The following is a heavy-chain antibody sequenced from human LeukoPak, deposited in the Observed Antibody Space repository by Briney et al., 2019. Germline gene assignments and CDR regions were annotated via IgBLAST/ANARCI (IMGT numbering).Heavy chain of an antibody. V-gene: IGHV4-34*01. CDR2: INHSGST. D-gene: IGHD2-15*01. J-gene: IGHJ1*01. CDR3: ARGRCSGGSCYLGYFQH. CDR1: GRSFSGYY. Sequence: SETLSLTCAVYGRSFSGYYWSWIRQPPGKGLEWIGEINHSGSTNYNPSLKSRVTISVDTSKNQFSLQLSSVTAADTAVYYCARGRCSGGSCYLGYFQHWGQGTLVTVSS.